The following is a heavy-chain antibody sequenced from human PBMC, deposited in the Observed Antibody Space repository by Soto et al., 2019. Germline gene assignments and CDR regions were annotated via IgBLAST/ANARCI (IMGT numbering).Heavy chain of an antibody. V-gene: IGHV3-9*01. CDR3: AKDYELRFLDYYMDV. CDR1: GFTFDDYA. Sequence: EVQLVESGGGLVQPGRSLRLSCAASGFTFDDYAMHWVRQAPGKGLEWVSGISWNSGSIGYADSVKGRFTISRDNAKNSLYLQMNSLRAEDTALYYCAKDYELRFLDYYMDVWGKGTTVTVSS. CDR2: ISWNSGSI. D-gene: IGHD3-3*01. J-gene: IGHJ6*03.